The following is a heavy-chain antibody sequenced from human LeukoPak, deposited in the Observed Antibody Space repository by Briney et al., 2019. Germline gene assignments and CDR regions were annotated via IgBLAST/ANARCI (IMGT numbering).Heavy chain of an antibody. CDR2: ISWNSGSI. D-gene: IGHD6-13*01. V-gene: IGHV3-9*01. CDR1: GFTFSHYW. J-gene: IGHJ4*02. CDR3: AKAADSSSWSHLDY. Sequence: GGSLRLSCAPSGFTFSHYWMTWVRQAPGKGLEWVSGISWNSGSIGYADSVKGRFTISRDNAKNSLYLQMNSLRAEDTALYYCAKAADSSSWSHLDYWGQGTLVTVSS.